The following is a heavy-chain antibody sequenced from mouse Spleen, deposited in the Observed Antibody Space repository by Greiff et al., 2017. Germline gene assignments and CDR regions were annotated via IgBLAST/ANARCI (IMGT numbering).Heavy chain of an antibody. CDR2: ISSGSSTI. V-gene: IGHV5-17*01. D-gene: IGHD1-1*01. CDR1: GFTFSDYG. CDR3: ARPNYYGTGEFAY. Sequence: EVQGVESGGGLVKPGGSLKLSCAASGFTFSDYGMHWVRQAPEKGLEWVAYISSGSSTIYYADTVKGRFTISRDNAKNTLFLQMTSLRSEDTAMYYCARPNYYGTGEFAYWGQGTLVTVSA. J-gene: IGHJ3*01.